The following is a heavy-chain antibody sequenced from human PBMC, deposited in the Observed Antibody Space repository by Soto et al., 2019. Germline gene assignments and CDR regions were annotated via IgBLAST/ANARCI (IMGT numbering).Heavy chain of an antibody. D-gene: IGHD3-10*01. CDR3: ARVGALWFGEGGDY. Sequence: QLQLQESGPGLVKPSETLSLTCTVSGGSISSSSYYWGWIRQPPGKGLEWIGSIYYSGRTYYNPSLKRRVPISLDTSKNHSSLKLSSVTAADTAVYYCARVGALWFGEGGDYWGQGTLVTVSS. CDR1: GGSISSSSYY. CDR2: IYYSGRT. V-gene: IGHV4-39*02. J-gene: IGHJ4*02.